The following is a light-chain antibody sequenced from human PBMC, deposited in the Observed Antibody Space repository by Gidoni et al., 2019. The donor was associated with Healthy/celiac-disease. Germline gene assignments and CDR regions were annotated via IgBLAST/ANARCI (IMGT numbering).Light chain of an antibody. CDR2: AAS. Sequence: DIQMTQPPSSLSASVGDRVTITCRASQSISSYLNWYQQKPGKAPKLLIYAASSWQSGVPSRFSGSGSGTDFTLTISSLQPEDVATYYCQQSYSTPLTFGGXTKVEIK. CDR1: QSISSY. J-gene: IGKJ4*01. CDR3: QQSYSTPLT. V-gene: IGKV1-39*01.